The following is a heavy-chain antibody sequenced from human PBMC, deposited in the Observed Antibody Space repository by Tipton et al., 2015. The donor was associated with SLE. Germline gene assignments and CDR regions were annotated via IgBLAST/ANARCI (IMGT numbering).Heavy chain of an antibody. CDR1: GISIIGYY. V-gene: IGHV4-34*01. CDR3: ARGLMAADYYY. J-gene: IGHJ4*02. D-gene: IGHD6-13*01. CDR2: INHSGST. Sequence: TLSLTCSVSGISIIGYYWTWIRQPPGKGLEWIGEINHSGSTNYNPSLKSRVTISIDTSKNQFSLRLSSVTAADTAVYYCARGLMAADYYYWGQGTLVTVSS.